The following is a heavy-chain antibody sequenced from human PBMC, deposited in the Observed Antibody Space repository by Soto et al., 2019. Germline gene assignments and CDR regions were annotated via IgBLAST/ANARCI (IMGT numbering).Heavy chain of an antibody. D-gene: IGHD3-16*01. CDR2: MNPGSGDT. J-gene: IGHJ5*02. CDR1: GYIFTNND. V-gene: IGHV1-8*01. CDR3: ARMATFGSLNWFDP. Sequence: QVQLVQSGAEVREPGASVKVSCKASGYIFTNNDVSWVRQATGQGLEWMGRMNPGSGDTGYAQKFQGRVTMTRDISIATAYMELSSLRSDDTAIYYCARMATFGSLNWFDPWGQGTLVTVSS.